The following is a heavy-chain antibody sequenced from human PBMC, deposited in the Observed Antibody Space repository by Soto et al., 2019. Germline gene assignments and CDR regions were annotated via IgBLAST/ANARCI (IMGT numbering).Heavy chain of an antibody. J-gene: IGHJ6*02. CDR2: IIPIFGTA. Sequence: QVQLVQSGAEVKKPGSSVKVSCKASGGTFSSYAISWVRQAPGQGLEWMGGIIPIFGTANYAQKFQGRVTMTADESTSTAYMELSSLRSEDTAVYYCARHPLQNYYYGMDVWGQGTTVTVSS. CDR1: GGTFSSYA. V-gene: IGHV1-69*12. CDR3: ARHPLQNYYYGMDV.